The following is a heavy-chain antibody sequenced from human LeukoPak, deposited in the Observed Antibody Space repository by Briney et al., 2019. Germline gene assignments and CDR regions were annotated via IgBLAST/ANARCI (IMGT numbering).Heavy chain of an antibody. CDR2: IYWDDDK. CDR3: AHKKVAGQHFDY. CDR1: GFSLSTSELG. Sequence: SGPTLVKPTQTLTLTCTVSGFSLSTSELGVGWIRQPPGKALEWLALIYWDDDKRYSPSLKSRLTITKDTSKNQVVLTMTNMDPVDTATYYCAHKKVAGQHFDYWGQGTLVTVSS. V-gene: IGHV2-5*02. J-gene: IGHJ4*02. D-gene: IGHD6-19*01.